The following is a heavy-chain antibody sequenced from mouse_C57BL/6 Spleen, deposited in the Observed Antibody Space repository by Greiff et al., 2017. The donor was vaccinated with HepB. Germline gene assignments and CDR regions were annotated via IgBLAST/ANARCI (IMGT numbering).Heavy chain of an antibody. Sequence: VKLMESGPGLVQPSQSLSITCTVSGFSLTSYGVHWVRQSPGKGLEWLGVIWRGGSTDYNAAFMSRLSITKDNSKSQVFFKMNSLQADDTAIYYCAKMGGYYEAWFAYWGQGTLVTVSA. J-gene: IGHJ3*01. CDR2: IWRGGST. CDR1: GFSLTSYG. CDR3: AKMGGYYEAWFAY. V-gene: IGHV2-5*01. D-gene: IGHD2-3*01.